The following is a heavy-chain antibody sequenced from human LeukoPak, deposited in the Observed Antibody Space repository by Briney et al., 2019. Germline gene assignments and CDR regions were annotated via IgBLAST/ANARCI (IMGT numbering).Heavy chain of an antibody. Sequence: PGASVKVSCKASGYTFTSYYMHWVRQAPGQGLEWMGIINPSGGSTSYAQKFQGRVTMTRDTSTSTVYMELSSLRSEDTAVYYCAREQIILSYGDGFDYWGQGTLVTVSS. CDR2: INPSGGST. CDR1: GYTFTSYY. CDR3: AREQIILSYGDGFDY. D-gene: IGHD4-17*01. V-gene: IGHV1-46*01. J-gene: IGHJ4*02.